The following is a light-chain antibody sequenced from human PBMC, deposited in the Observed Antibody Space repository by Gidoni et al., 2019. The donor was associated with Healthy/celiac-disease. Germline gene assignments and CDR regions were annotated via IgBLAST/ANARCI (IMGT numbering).Light chain of an antibody. CDR3: LSWDSSSVV. J-gene: IGLJ2*01. V-gene: IGLV3-1*01. CDR1: KLGDNN. Sequence: SYELTQPPTVSVSPGQTASITCSGDKLGDNNACWYQPKPGQSPVLVIYPDSKRPSGIPERLSGSNSGNTATLTLSGTQAMDEADYYCLSWDSSSVVFGGGTKLTVL. CDR2: PDS.